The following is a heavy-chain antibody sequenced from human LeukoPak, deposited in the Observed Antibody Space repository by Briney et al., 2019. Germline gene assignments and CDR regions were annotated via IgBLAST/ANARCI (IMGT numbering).Heavy chain of an antibody. D-gene: IGHD2-15*01. Sequence: SVKVSCKASGGTFSSYAISWVRQAPGQGLEWMGGIIPIFGTANYAQKFQGRVTITTDESTSTAYMELSSLRSEDTAVYYRARSPPSDATFDYWGQGTLVTVSS. CDR2: IIPIFGTA. CDR3: ARSPPSDATFDY. V-gene: IGHV1-69*05. J-gene: IGHJ4*02. CDR1: GGTFSSYA.